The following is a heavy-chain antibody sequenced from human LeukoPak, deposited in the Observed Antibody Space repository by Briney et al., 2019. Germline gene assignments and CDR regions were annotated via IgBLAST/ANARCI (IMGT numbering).Heavy chain of an antibody. CDR3: ASYMIVVVTTVAPPDY. V-gene: IGHV3-23*01. CDR2: ISGSGGST. Sequence: GGSLRLSCAASGFTFSSYAMIWVRQAPGKGLEWVSAISGSGGSTYYADSVKGRFTISRDNSKNTLYLQMNSLRAEDTAVYYCASYMIVVVTTVAPPDYWGQGTLVTVSS. D-gene: IGHD3-22*01. J-gene: IGHJ4*02. CDR1: GFTFSSYA.